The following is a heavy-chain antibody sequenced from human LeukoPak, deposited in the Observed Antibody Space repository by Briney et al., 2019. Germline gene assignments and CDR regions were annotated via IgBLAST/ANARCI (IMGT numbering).Heavy chain of an antibody. CDR3: ARGRRTIFGVVIGFDFDY. CDR2: INHSGST. CDR1: GGSFSGYY. V-gene: IGHV4-34*01. D-gene: IGHD3-3*01. Sequence: SETLSLTCAVYGGSFSGYYWSWIRQPPGKGLEWIGEINHSGSTNYNPSLKSRVTISVDTSKNQFSLKLSSVTAADTAVYYCARGRRTIFGVVIGFDFDYWRQGTLVTVSS. J-gene: IGHJ4*02.